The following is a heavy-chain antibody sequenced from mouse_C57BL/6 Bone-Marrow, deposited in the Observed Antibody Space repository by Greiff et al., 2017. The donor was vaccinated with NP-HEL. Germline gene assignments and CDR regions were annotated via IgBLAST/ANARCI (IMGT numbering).Heavy chain of an antibody. CDR3: AKNEGDSPFAY. CDR2: IWSGGST. Sequence: VKLMESGPGLVQPSQCLSITCTVSGFSLTSYGVHWVRQPPGKGLEWLGVIWSGGSTDYNAAFISRLSISKDNSKSQVFLKMNSLQADDTAIYYCAKNEGDSPFAYWGQGTLVTVSA. J-gene: IGHJ3*01. D-gene: IGHD3-3*01. V-gene: IGHV2-4*01. CDR1: GFSLTSYG.